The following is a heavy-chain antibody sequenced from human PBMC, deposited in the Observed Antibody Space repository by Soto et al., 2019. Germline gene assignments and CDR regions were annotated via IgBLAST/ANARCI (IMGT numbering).Heavy chain of an antibody. Sequence: QVQLVESGGGVVQPGRSLRLSCAASGFTFSSYGMHWVRQAPGKGLEWVAVISYDGSNKYYADSVKGRFTISRDNSKNTLYLQMNSLRAEDTAVYYCAKYTLHSSSSEDYWGQGTLVTVSS. CDR1: GFTFSSYG. CDR3: AKYTLHSSSSEDY. V-gene: IGHV3-30*18. D-gene: IGHD6-6*01. J-gene: IGHJ4*02. CDR2: ISYDGSNK.